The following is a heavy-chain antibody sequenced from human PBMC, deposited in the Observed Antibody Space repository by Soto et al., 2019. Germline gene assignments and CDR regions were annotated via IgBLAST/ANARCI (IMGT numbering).Heavy chain of an antibody. CDR2: IIPIFGTA. Sequence: QVQLVQSGAEVKKPGSSVKVSCKAFGGTFSSYAISWVRQAPGQGLEWMGGIIPIFGTANYAQKFQGRVTITADXXTXTXXMELSSLRSEDTAVYYCARDKYKQWLTTTDDAFDIWGQGTMVTVSS. D-gene: IGHD6-19*01. CDR1: GGTFSSYA. CDR3: ARDKYKQWLTTTDDAFDI. V-gene: IGHV1-69*12. J-gene: IGHJ3*02.